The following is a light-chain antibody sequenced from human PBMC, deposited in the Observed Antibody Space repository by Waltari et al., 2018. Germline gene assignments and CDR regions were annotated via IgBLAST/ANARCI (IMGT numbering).Light chain of an antibody. CDR2: KAS. J-gene: IGKJ1*01. CDR3: QHYNNYSPWT. V-gene: IGKV1-5*03. Sequence: DIQVTQSPSTLSASVGDRVTITCRTSQNINSWLAWYQQKPGKAPKLRIYKASSLESGVPTRFSGSGSGKEFTLTITSLQPDDFATYFCQHYNNYSPWTFGQGTKVEVK. CDR1: QNINSW.